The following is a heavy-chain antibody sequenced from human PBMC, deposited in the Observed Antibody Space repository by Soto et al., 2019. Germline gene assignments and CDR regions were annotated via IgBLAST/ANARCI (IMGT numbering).Heavy chain of an antibody. D-gene: IGHD1-1*01. J-gene: IGHJ4*02. CDR1: GFTFSDYY. CDR3: ARSGDNFNVLDY. V-gene: IGHV3-11*06. CDR2: SSNSGTFA. Sequence: PGGSLRLSCAASGFTFSDYYMRWVRQAPGRGLEWISYSSNSGTFARYATSVKGRFSISRDNANNSLYLEMNSLRVEDTAVYYCARSGDNFNVLDYWGQGTPVTVSS.